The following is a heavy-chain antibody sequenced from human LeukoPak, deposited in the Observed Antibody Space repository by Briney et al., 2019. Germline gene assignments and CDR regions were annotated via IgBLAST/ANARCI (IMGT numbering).Heavy chain of an antibody. CDR2: MYSSGTN. CDR1: GVSISSYH. V-gene: IGHV4-59*01. CDR3: ARAWSDGTGYFIDF. Sequence: SETLSLTCSVSGVSISSYHWSWVRQPPGKGLEWIGYMYSSGTNNYNSSLKSRATIALDTSQNQFSLKLRSVTAADTAVYYCARAWSDGTGYFIDFWGQGILVAVSS. J-gene: IGHJ4*02. D-gene: IGHD3-22*01.